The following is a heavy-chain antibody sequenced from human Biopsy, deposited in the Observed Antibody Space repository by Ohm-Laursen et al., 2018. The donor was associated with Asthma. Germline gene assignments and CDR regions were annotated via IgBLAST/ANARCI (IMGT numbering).Heavy chain of an antibody. D-gene: IGHD2-2*01. J-gene: IGHJ4*02. Sequence: GASVKVACKSLGGTFNTYVIGWVRQAPGQGLEWMGWINSVVGTTTYPQKFQDRVTITADDSTSTVYMELSSLRSEDTAVYYCARKAGSCISRTCYSLDFWGQGTLVTVSS. CDR2: INSVVGTT. V-gene: IGHV1-69*13. CDR3: ARKAGSCISRTCYSLDF. CDR1: GGTFNTYV.